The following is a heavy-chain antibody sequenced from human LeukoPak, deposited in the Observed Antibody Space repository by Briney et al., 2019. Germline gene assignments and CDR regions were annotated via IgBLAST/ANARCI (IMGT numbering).Heavy chain of an antibody. V-gene: IGHV3-53*01. Sequence: PSETLSLTCAVSGGSISSSHWWSWVRPAPGKGLEWVSVLYSGGNTYHADSVKGRFTISRDNSKNTLYLQMNSLRAEDTAVYYCAREGASSSFGYWGQGTLVTVSS. D-gene: IGHD6-13*01. CDR2: LYSGGNT. CDR3: AREGASSSFGY. J-gene: IGHJ4*02. CDR1: GGSISSSHW.